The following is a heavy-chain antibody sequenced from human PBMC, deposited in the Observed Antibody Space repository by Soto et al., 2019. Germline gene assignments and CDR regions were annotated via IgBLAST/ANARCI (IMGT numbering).Heavy chain of an antibody. J-gene: IGHJ6*02. Sequence: GASVKVSSKASGGTFSSYAISWARQAPGQGLEWMGGIIPIFGTANYAQKFQGRVTITADESTSTAYMELSSLRSEDTAVYYCARGQVVVVAAYYGMDVWGQGTTVTVSS. CDR3: ARGQVVVVAAYYGMDV. D-gene: IGHD2-15*01. V-gene: IGHV1-69*13. CDR1: GGTFSSYA. CDR2: IIPIFGTA.